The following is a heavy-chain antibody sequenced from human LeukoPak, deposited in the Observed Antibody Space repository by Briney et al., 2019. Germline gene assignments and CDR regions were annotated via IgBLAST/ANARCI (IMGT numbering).Heavy chain of an antibody. Sequence: SVKVSCKPSGGTFSSYAISWVRQAPGQGLEWMGRIIPIFGIANYAQKFQGRVTITADKSTSTAYMELSSLRSEDTAVYYCVTAMVRGEYYYYGMDVWGQGTTVTVSS. CDR3: VTAMVRGEYYYYGMDV. CDR1: GGTFSSYA. D-gene: IGHD5-18*01. V-gene: IGHV1-69*04. J-gene: IGHJ6*02. CDR2: IIPIFGIA.